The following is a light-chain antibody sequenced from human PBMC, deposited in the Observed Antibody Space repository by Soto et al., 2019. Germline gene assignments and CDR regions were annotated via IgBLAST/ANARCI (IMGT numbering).Light chain of an antibody. V-gene: IGKV3-20*01. Sequence: EIVLTQSPGTLSLSPGERATLSCRASQSVTSNYLAWYQQKPGQAPRLLIFGASTRDTGIPDRFSGSGSGTDFTLTISRLESEDFAVYYCQQYGSSPGTFGQGTKVDIK. CDR1: QSVTSNY. CDR3: QQYGSSPGT. J-gene: IGKJ1*01. CDR2: GAS.